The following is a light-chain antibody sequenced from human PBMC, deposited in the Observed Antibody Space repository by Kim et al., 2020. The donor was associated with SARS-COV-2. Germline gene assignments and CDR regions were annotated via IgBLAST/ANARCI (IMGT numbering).Light chain of an antibody. CDR1: QSVSVW. CDR2: KTS. V-gene: IGKV1-5*03. Sequence: DIQMTQSPSTLSASVGDRVTITCRASQSVSVWLAWYQQKAGEAPKALIYKTSTLESGVPSRFSGSGSGTEFTLTISSLQPDDFATYSCQQYDSYPYTFGQGTKLEI. CDR3: QQYDSYPYT. J-gene: IGKJ2*01.